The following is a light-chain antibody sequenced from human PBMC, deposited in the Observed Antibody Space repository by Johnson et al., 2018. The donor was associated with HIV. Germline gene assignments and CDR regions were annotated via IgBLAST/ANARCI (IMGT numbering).Light chain of an antibody. CDR2: ENN. Sequence: QSVLTQPPSVSAAPGQKVTISCSGSSSNIGRNYVSWYQQLPGTAPKLLIYENNKRPSGIPDRFSGSKSGTSATLGITGLQTVDEADYYCGTWDSSLSAPSVFGTGTKVTVL. CDR1: SSNIGRNY. V-gene: IGLV1-51*02. CDR3: GTWDSSLSAPSV. J-gene: IGLJ1*01.